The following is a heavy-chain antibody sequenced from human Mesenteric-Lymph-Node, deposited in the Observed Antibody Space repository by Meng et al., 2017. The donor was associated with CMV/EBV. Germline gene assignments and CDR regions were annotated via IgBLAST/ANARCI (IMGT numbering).Heavy chain of an antibody. CDR1: GYTFTSYG. CDR2: ISAYNGNT. D-gene: IGHD3-22*01. CDR3: ARDYYDSREDAFDI. J-gene: IGHJ3*02. V-gene: IGHV1-18*01. Sequence: ASVKVSCKASGYTFTSYGISWVRQAPGQGLEWMGWISAYNGNTNYAQKLQDRVTMTTDTSTSTAYMELRSLRSDDTAVYYCARDYYDSREDAFDIWGQGTMVTVSS.